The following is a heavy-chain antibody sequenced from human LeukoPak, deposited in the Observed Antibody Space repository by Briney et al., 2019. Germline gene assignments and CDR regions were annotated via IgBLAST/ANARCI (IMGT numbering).Heavy chain of an antibody. CDR2: IYHSGST. CDR1: GYSISSGYY. Sequence: PSETLSLTCTVSGYSISSGYYWGWIRQPPGKGLEWIGSIYHSGSTYYNPSLKSRVTISVDTSKSQFSLKLSSVTAADTAVYYCARVKRGYSYGSVVYFDYWGQGTLVTVSS. CDR3: ARVKRGYSYGSVVYFDY. V-gene: IGHV4-38-2*02. J-gene: IGHJ4*02. D-gene: IGHD5-18*01.